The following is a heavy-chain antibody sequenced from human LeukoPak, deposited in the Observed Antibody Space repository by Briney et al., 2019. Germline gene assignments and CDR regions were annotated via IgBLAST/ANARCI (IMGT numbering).Heavy chain of an antibody. CDR1: GGSISSSTYY. D-gene: IGHD4-23*01. CDR2: IYYSGSA. Sequence: SETLSLTCTVSGGSISSSTYYWGWVRQPPGKGLEWIGSIYYSGSAYYNPSLKSRVTISVDTSKNQFSLKLSSVTAADTAVYYCARRVVTSTTDAVDIWGQGTMVTVSS. CDR3: ARRVVTSTTDAVDI. J-gene: IGHJ3*02. V-gene: IGHV4-39*07.